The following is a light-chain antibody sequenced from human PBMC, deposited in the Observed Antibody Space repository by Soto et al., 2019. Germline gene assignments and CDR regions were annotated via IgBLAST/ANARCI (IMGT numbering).Light chain of an antibody. CDR2: GAS. V-gene: IGKV3-20*01. CDR3: QYYGSSPRLT. CDR1: QRVSSRY. Sequence: EIVLTQSPGTLSLSPGERATLSCRASQRVSSRYFAWYQQKPGKAPRLLIYGASSRATGIPDRFSGSGSGTDFTLTISRLEPEDFAVYYYQYYGSSPRLTFGGGTKVEIK. J-gene: IGKJ4*01.